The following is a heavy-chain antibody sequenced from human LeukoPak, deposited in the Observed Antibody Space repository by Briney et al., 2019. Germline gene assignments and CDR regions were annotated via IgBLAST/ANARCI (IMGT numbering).Heavy chain of an antibody. J-gene: IGHJ4*02. Sequence: SETLSLTCAVYSGSFSGYYWSWIRQPPGKGLESIGEINHSGSTNYNPSLKSRVTISVDTSKNQFSLKLSSVTAADTAVYYCARHSITYYYDSSGYYTAIFDYWGQGTLVTVSS. V-gene: IGHV4-34*01. CDR3: ARHSITYYYDSSGYYTAIFDY. D-gene: IGHD3-22*01. CDR2: INHSGST. CDR1: SGSFSGYY.